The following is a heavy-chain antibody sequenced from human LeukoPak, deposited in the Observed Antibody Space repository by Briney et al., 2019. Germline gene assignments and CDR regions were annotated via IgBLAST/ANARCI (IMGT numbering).Heavy chain of an antibody. Sequence: SVKVSCKASGGTFSSYAISWVRQAPGQGLEWMGGIIPIFGTANYAQKFQGRVTITADESTSTAYMELSSLRSEDTAVYYCARDLSGAYYYYGMDVWGQGTTVTVSS. J-gene: IGHJ6*02. D-gene: IGHD1-26*01. V-gene: IGHV1-69*13. CDR1: GGTFSSYA. CDR3: ARDLSGAYYYYGMDV. CDR2: IIPIFGTA.